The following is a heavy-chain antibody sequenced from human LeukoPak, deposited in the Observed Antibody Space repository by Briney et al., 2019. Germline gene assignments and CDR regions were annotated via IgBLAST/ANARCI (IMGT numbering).Heavy chain of an antibody. CDR2: ISGGAHTT. Sequence: PGGSLRLSCAVSGFTFSSYGMSWVRQAPGKGLEWVSSISGGAHTTYYPDSVKGRFTISRDNSKITLYLQMNSLRAEDTAVYYCARDGSYHSGSYFDYWGQGTLVTVSS. D-gene: IGHD3-10*01. CDR3: ARDGSYHSGSYFDY. CDR1: GFTFSSYG. V-gene: IGHV3-23*01. J-gene: IGHJ4*02.